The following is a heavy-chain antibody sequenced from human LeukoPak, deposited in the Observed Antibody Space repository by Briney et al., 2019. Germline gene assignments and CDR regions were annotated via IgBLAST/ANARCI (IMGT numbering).Heavy chain of an antibody. Sequence: SETLSLTCTVSGGSISSCYWSWIREPPGKGLEWIGYIYYSGSTNYNPSLKSRVTISVDTSKNQFSLKLSSVTAADTAVYYCARADYYGSGSSNDYWGQGTLVTVSS. D-gene: IGHD3-10*01. CDR1: GGSISSCY. CDR3: ARADYYGSGSSNDY. V-gene: IGHV4-59*01. CDR2: IYYSGST. J-gene: IGHJ4*02.